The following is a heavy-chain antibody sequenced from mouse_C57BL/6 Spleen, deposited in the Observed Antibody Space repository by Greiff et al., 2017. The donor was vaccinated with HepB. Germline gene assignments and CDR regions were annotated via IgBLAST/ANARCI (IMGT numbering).Heavy chain of an antibody. CDR3: ARDHSYAMDY. CDR1: GYTFTDYY. V-gene: IGHV1-26*01. CDR2: INPNNGGT. J-gene: IGHJ4*01. Sequence: EVQLQQSGPELVKPGASVKISCKASGYTFTDYYMNWVKQSHGKSLEWIGDINPNNGGTSYNQKFKGKATLTVDKSSSTAYMELRSLTSEDSAVYYCARDHSYAMDYWGQGTSVTVSS.